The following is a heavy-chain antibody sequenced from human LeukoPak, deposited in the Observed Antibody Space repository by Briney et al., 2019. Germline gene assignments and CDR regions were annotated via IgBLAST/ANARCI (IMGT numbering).Heavy chain of an antibody. CDR2: ISAYNGNT. CDR1: GYTFTSYG. D-gene: IGHD6-13*01. CDR3: AREGIAAAGTQDLYYYYGMDV. J-gene: IGHJ6*02. V-gene: IGHV1-18*01. Sequence: ASVKASCKASGYTFTSYGISWVRQAPGQGLEWMGWISAYNGNTNYAQKLQGRVTMTTDTSTSTAYMELRSLRSDDTAVYYCAREGIAAAGTQDLYYYYGMDVWGQGTTVTVSS.